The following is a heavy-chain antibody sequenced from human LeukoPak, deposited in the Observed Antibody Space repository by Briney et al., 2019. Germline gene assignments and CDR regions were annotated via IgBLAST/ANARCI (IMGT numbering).Heavy chain of an antibody. V-gene: IGHV3-23*01. CDR3: ATPYRSGWNLPGY. D-gene: IGHD6-19*01. J-gene: IGHJ4*02. CDR2: ISGSGGST. Sequence: GGSLRLSCAASGFTFSSYAMSWVRQAPGKGLEWVSAISGSGGSTYYADSVKGRLTISRDNSKNTLYLQMNSLRAEDTAVYYCATPYRSGWNLPGYWGQGTLVTVSA. CDR1: GFTFSSYA.